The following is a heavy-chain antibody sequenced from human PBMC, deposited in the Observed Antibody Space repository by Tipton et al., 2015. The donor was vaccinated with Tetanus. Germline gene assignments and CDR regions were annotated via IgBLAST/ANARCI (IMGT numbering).Heavy chain of an antibody. D-gene: IGHD2-21*02. CDR1: GIDFNRYG. CDR2: ISSSGGTT. V-gene: IGHV3-23*01. J-gene: IGHJ3*02. Sequence: SLRLSCAASGIDFNRYGMHWVRQAPGKGLEWVSAISSSGGTTYDADSVKGRFTISRDNSKNALYLQMNSLGAEDTAVYYCAKPFDFGGDLSGWANCGAHCPGVFDIWGQGTMVSVSS. CDR3: AKPFDFGGDLSGWANCGAHCPGVFDI.